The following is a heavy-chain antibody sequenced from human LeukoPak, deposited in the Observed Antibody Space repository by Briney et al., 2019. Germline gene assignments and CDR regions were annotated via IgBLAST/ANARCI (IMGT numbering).Heavy chain of an antibody. V-gene: IGHV4-38-2*02. CDR1: GYSITSGYY. J-gene: IGHJ4*02. Sequence: PSETLSLTCTVSGYSITSGYYWGWIRQPPGKGLEWIGYIYHSGSTYYNPSLKSRVTILVDRSKNQFSLKLSSVTAADTAVYYCARYSSGWNFDYWGQGTLVTVSS. CDR2: IYHSGST. CDR3: ARYSSGWNFDY. D-gene: IGHD6-19*01.